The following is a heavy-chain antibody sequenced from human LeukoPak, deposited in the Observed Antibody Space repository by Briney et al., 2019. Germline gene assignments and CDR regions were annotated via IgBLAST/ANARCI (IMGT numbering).Heavy chain of an antibody. J-gene: IGHJ6*03. CDR3: ARQGPGYYYYYMDV. CDR1: GGTFSSYA. V-gene: IGHV1-69*06. Sequence: VKVSCKASGGTFSSYAISWVRQAPGQGLEWMGGIIPIFGTANYAQKFQGRVTITADKSTSTAYMELSSLRSEDTAAYYCARQGPGYYYYYMDVWGKGTTVTVSS. CDR2: IIPIFGTA.